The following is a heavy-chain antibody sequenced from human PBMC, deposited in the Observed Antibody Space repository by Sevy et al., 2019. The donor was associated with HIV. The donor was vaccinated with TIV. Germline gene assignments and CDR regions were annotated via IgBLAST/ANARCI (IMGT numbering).Heavy chain of an antibody. D-gene: IGHD3-16*01. V-gene: IGHV3-30-3*01. Sequence: AGSLRLSCAASGFTFSTYNIHWVRQAPGKGLEWVAVIAYDGSNKYYADSVKGRFTISRDNSKNTLYLQMNSLRGNDTALYFCARGSAGVSELGYWGQGTLVTVSS. CDR1: GFTFSTYN. J-gene: IGHJ4*02. CDR2: IAYDGSNK. CDR3: ARGSAGVSELGY.